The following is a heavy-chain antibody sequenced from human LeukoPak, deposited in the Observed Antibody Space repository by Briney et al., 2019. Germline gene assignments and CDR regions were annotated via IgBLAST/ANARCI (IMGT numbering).Heavy chain of an antibody. V-gene: IGHV3-15*07. J-gene: IGHJ6*02. CDR2: IKSKTDGGTT. Sequence: GGSLRLSCAASGFTFSNAWMNWVRQAPGKGREWVGRIKSKTDGGTTDYAAPVKGRFTISRDDSKNTLYLQMNSLKTEDTAVYYCTTDENYLYGMDVWGQGTTVTVSS. CDR1: GFTFSNAW. CDR3: TTDENYLYGMDV. D-gene: IGHD3-10*01.